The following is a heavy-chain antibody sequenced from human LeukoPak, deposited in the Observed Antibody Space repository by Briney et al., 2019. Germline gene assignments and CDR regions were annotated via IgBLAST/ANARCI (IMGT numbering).Heavy chain of an antibody. CDR3: ARTIAAAGTGGDY. Sequence: SETLSLTCTVFGGSISSYYWSWIRQPPGKGLEWIGYIYNSGTTNYNPSLKSRVTISVDTSKSQFSLKLSSVTAADTAMYYCARTIAAAGTGGDYWGQGTLVTVSS. CDR1: GGSISSYY. D-gene: IGHD6-13*01. V-gene: IGHV4-59*01. CDR2: IYNSGTT. J-gene: IGHJ4*02.